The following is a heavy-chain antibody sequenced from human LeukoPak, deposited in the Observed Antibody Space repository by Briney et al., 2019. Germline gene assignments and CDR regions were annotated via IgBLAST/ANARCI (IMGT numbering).Heavy chain of an antibody. V-gene: IGHV4-4*07. CDR1: GGSISSYY. CDR2: IYTSGST. D-gene: IGHD1-26*01. J-gene: IGHJ4*02. CDR3: ARGSLSGSNTFIDY. Sequence: SETLSLTCTVSGGSISSYYWSWIRQPAGKGLEWIGRIYTSGSTNYNPSLKSRVTISVDKSKNQFSLKLSSVTAADTAVYYCARGSLSGSNTFIDYWGQGTLVTVAS.